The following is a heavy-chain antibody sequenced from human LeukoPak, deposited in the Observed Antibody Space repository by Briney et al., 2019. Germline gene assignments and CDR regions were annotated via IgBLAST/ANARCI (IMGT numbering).Heavy chain of an antibody. Sequence: PSQTLSLTCTVSGDSITSGGYYWVWIRQHPGKGLEWIGFVYYRGSTYYNPSLKSRVTMSVDTSKNQFSLMLTSVSAADTAVYDCGSKLVLRPMYFDLWGHGTLVTVSS. V-gene: IGHV4-31*03. CDR3: GSKLVLRPMYFDL. CDR1: GDSITSGGYY. CDR2: VYYRGST. J-gene: IGHJ2*01.